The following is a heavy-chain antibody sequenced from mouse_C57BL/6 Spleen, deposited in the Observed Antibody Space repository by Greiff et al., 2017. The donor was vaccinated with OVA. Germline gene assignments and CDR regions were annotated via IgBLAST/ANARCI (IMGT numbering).Heavy chain of an antibody. D-gene: IGHD2-10*01. V-gene: IGHV5-12*01. CDR1: GFTFSDYY. CDR2: ISNGGGST. J-gene: IGHJ4*01. Sequence: EVKVVESGGGLVQPGGSLKLSCAASGFTFSDYYMYWVRQTPEKRLEWVAYISNGGGSTYYPDTVKGRFTISRANAKNTLYLQMSRLKSEDTAMYYCARHEAYFGAMDYWGQGTSVTVSS. CDR3: ARHEAYFGAMDY.